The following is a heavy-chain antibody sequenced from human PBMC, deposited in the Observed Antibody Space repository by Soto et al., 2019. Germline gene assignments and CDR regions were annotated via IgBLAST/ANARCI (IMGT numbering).Heavy chain of an antibody. V-gene: IGHV4-34*01. CDR3: ARKYYDFWSGYLEPDAFDI. CDR2: INHSGST. J-gene: IGHJ3*02. Sequence: SETLSLTCAVYGGSFSGYYWSWIRQPPGKGLEWIGEINHSGSTNYNPSLKSRVTISVDTSKNQFSLKLSSVTAADTAVYYCARKYYDFWSGYLEPDAFDIWGQGTMVTVSS. D-gene: IGHD3-3*01. CDR1: GGSFSGYY.